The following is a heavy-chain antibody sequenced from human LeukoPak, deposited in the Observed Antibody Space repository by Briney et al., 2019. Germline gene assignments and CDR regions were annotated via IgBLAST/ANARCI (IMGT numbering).Heavy chain of an antibody. CDR3: ASIQTAYAFDI. D-gene: IGHD2-21*02. J-gene: IGHJ3*02. V-gene: IGHV1-3*01. Sequence: ASVKVSCMASGYTFTRYAVHWVRQAPGQRLEWMGWINAGNGNIKYSQKFQGRVTITGDTSASTAYMELSSLGSEDTALYYCASIQTAYAFDIWGQGTMVTVSS. CDR1: GYTFTRYA. CDR2: INAGNGNI.